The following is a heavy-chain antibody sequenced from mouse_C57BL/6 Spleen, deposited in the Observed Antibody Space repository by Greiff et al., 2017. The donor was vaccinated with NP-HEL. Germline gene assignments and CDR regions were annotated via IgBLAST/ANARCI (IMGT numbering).Heavy chain of an antibody. CDR1: GYAFSSSW. CDR3: ARCEGYYRRYYAMDY. J-gene: IGHJ4*01. V-gene: IGHV1-82*01. D-gene: IGHD2-1*01. CDR2: ICPGDGDT. Sequence: QVQLQQSGPELVKPGASVKISCKASGYAFSSSWMNWVKQRPGKGLEWIGRICPGDGDTNYNGKFKGKATLTDDKSSHTAYMQISSLTSEDSTVYFGARCEGYYRRYYAMDYWGQGTTLTVSS.